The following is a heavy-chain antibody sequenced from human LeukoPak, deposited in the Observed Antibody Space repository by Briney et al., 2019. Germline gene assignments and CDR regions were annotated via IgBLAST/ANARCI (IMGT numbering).Heavy chain of an antibody. D-gene: IGHD2-2*01. Sequence: PGGSLRLSCTASGFTVSTNYMTWVRQAPGKGLEWVSIIYSGGSTYYADSVKGRFTISRDNSKNTLYLQMNTLRAEDTAVYYCARSSYCTKDSCYVGNWFDPWGQGTLATVSS. CDR3: ARSSYCTKDSCYVGNWFDP. CDR2: IYSGGST. CDR1: GFTVSTNY. J-gene: IGHJ5*02. V-gene: IGHV3-53*01.